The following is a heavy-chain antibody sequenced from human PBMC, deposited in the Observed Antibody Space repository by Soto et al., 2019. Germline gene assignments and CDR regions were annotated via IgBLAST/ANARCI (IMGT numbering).Heavy chain of an antibody. CDR2: ISAYNGNT. J-gene: IGHJ5*02. CDR1: GYTFTSYG. Sequence: QVQLVQSGAEVKKPGASVKFSCKASGYTFTSYGISWVRQAPGQGREWMGWISAYNGNTNYAQKLQGRVTMTTDTSTSTAYMELRSLRSDDTAVYYCARMVRGDVQINWFDPWGPGTLVTGSS. CDR3: ARMVRGDVQINWFDP. D-gene: IGHD3-10*01. V-gene: IGHV1-18*01.